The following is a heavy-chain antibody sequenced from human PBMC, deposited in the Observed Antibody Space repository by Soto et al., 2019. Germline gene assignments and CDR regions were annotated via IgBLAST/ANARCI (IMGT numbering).Heavy chain of an antibody. CDR3: ARGGRYRYGLDV. J-gene: IGHJ6*01. CDR2: IYHSGPT. V-gene: IGHV4-59*01. D-gene: IGHD1-1*01. CDR1: GGSFSPYY. Sequence: QVQLQESGPGLVKPSETLFLTCTVSGGSFSPYYWSWIRQPPGKGLEWIGYIYHSGPTNYNPSLKSRLTISVDTSKNQLSLKLTSMPAADTAVYYCARGGRYRYGLDVW.